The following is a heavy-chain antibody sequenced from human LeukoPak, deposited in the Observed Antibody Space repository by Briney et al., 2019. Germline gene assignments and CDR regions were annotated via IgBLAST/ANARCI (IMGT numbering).Heavy chain of an antibody. Sequence: GGSLRLFCGASGFTFSSYAMRWVRQATGKGPEWVSTISGGCVTTYYADSVKGRLTISRDNSKTTMSLQMNSLRDDDTAVYSCARESPVAAVGRSWFDPWGQGTLVTVSS. D-gene: IGHD6-13*01. CDR1: GFTFSSYA. CDR3: ARESPVAAVGRSWFDP. J-gene: IGHJ5*02. V-gene: IGHV3-23*01. CDR2: ISGGCVTT.